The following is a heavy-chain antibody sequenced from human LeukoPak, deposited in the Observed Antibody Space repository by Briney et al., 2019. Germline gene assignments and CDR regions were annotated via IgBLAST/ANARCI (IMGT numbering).Heavy chain of an antibody. CDR2: ISSSGSTI. V-gene: IGHV3-48*03. Sequence: GGSLRLSCAASGFTFSSYEMNWVRQAPGKGLEWVSYISSSGSTIYYADSVKGRFTISRDNAKNSLYLQMNSLRAEDTAVYYCARGAYYDSSGYEYWGRGTLVTVSS. J-gene: IGHJ4*02. D-gene: IGHD3-22*01. CDR1: GFTFSSYE. CDR3: ARGAYYDSSGYEY.